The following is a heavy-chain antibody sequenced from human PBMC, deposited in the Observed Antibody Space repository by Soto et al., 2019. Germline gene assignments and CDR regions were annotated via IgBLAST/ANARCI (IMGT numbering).Heavy chain of an antibody. V-gene: IGHV4-59*01. CDR2: IYYTGST. CDR1: SGSISTYY. Sequence: SETLSLTCTVSSGSISTYYWSWIRQPPGKGLEWIGYIYYTGSTNYNPSLKKGGAISMDTSKNQFSLNLSSVPAADTAVYYCAKFPPLLPYDFWRGPFDYWGQGTLVTVSS. D-gene: IGHD3-3*01. J-gene: IGHJ4*02. CDR3: AKFPPLLPYDFWRGPFDY.